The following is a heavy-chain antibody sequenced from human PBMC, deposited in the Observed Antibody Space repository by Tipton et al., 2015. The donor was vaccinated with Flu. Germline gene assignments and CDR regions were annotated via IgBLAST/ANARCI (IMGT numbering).Heavy chain of an antibody. J-gene: IGHJ4*02. V-gene: IGHV4-34*01. Sequence: TLSLTCAVYGGSFSDYYWSWIRQSPGKGLEWIGEINYSGNTNYNPSLESRVTISVDTSKNQFSLKLSSVTAADTAVYYCAREYWSPEYWGQGTLVTVSS. CDR3: AREYWSPEY. CDR1: GGSFSDYY. CDR2: INYSGNT. D-gene: IGHD2-8*02.